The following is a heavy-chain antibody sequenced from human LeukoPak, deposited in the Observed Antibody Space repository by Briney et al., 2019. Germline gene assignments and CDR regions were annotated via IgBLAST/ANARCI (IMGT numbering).Heavy chain of an antibody. D-gene: IGHD1-26*01. J-gene: IGHJ4*02. CDR3: ARAISGTYSFDY. CDR1: GFNFEDYT. CDR2: IYSGGST. V-gene: IGHV3-53*01. Sequence: GGSLRLSCAASGFNFEDYTMHWVRQTPGKGLEWVSAIYSGGSTYYADSVKGRFTISRDSSKNTLYLQMNSLRAEDTAVYYCARAISGTYSFDYWGQGTLVTVSS.